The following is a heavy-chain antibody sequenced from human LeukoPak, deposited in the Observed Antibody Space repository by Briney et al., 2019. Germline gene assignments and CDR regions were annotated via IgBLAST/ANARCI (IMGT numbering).Heavy chain of an antibody. CDR1: GFTVSNNY. CDR3: ARGSAHDAFDI. Sequence: GGSLRLSCAASGFTVSNNYMSWVRQAPGKGLEWVSVIYSGGSTYYADSVKGRFTISRDNSKNTLYLQMNSLRAEDTAVYYCARGSAHDAFDIWGQGTMVSVSS. J-gene: IGHJ3*02. V-gene: IGHV3-66*01. D-gene: IGHD3-10*01. CDR2: IYSGGST.